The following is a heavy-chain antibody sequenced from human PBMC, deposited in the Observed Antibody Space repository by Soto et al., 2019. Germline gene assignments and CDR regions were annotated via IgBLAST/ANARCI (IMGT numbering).Heavy chain of an antibody. D-gene: IGHD2-8*01. CDR2: ISYDGSNK. CDR3: AKGRRTLRSIVLMVYAIRLPDY. V-gene: IGHV3-30*18. J-gene: IGHJ4*02. Sequence: QVQLVESGGGVVQPGRSLRLSCAASGFTFSSYGMHWVRQAPGKGLEWVAVISYDGSNKYYADSVKGRFTISRDNSKNTLYLQMNSLRAEDTAVYYCAKGRRTLRSIVLMVYAIRLPDYWGQGTLVTVSS. CDR1: GFTFSSYG.